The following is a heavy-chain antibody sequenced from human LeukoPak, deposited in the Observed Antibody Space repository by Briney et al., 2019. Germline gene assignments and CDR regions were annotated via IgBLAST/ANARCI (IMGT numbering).Heavy chain of an antibody. D-gene: IGHD2-15*01. V-gene: IGHV1-18*01. CDR1: GYTFTTFG. J-gene: IGHJ4*02. CDR2: ICTYNGDT. Sequence: ASVKVSCKASGYTFTTFGISWVRQAPGQGLEWMGWICTYNGDTHYAQKLQGRVTMTTDTSTSTAYMELRSLRSDDTAVYYCAREYCSGGSCYNADYWGQGTLVTVSS. CDR3: AREYCSGGSCYNADY.